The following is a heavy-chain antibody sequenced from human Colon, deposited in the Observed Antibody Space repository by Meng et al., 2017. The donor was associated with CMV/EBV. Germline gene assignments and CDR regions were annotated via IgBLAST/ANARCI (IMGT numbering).Heavy chain of an antibody. CDR2: IYNSGST. CDR1: GGSFTTNSYF. J-gene: IGHJ4*02. V-gene: IGHV4-39*07. CDR3: ARGVLNFFDY. D-gene: IGHD3-10*01. Sequence: ESGPGLVKPSETLSLTCSVSGGSFTTNSYFWAWIRQPPGKGLEYIGSIYNSGSTYYNASLKSRVTMSVDTSKNQFSLKLSSVTAADTAKYYCARGVLNFFDYWGQGTLVTVSS.